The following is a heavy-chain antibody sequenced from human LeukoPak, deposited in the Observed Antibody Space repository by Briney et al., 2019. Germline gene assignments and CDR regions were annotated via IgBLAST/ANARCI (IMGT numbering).Heavy chain of an antibody. CDR1: GYTFTSYG. Sequence: ASVKVSCKASGYTFTSYGISWVRQAPGQGLEWMGWISAYNGNTNYAQKLQGRVTMTTDTSTSTAYMELRSLRSDDTAVYYCARDGSSRAPYYYYGMDVWGQGTTVTVSS. V-gene: IGHV1-18*01. CDR2: ISAYNGNT. D-gene: IGHD6-6*01. J-gene: IGHJ6*02. CDR3: ARDGSSRAPYYYYGMDV.